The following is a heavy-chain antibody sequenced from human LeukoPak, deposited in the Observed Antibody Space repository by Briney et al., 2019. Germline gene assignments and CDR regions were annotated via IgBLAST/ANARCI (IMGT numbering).Heavy chain of an antibody. V-gene: IGHV1-69*04. CDR2: IIPILGIA. D-gene: IGHD6-19*01. CDR3: ASGGSGGWYEGY. J-gene: IGHJ4*02. CDR1: GGTFSSYA. Sequence: GASVKVSCKASGGTFSSYAISWVRQAPGQGLEWMGRIIPILGIANYAQKFQGRVTITADKSTSTAYMELSSLRSEDTAVYYCASGGSGGWYEGYWGQGTLVTVSS.